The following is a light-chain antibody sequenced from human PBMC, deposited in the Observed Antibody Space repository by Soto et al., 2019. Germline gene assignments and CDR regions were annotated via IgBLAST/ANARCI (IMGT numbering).Light chain of an antibody. J-gene: IGKJ2*01. CDR3: QQSHNIPYT. CDR1: QSINTY. CDR2: GAS. V-gene: IGKV1-39*01. Sequence: DIQMSPSPSSLSASIGDRVTITCRASQSINTYLSWFQQKPGKVPNLLIYGASTLQSEVPSRFSGSGSGTDFTLTISSLQPEDFGTYYCQQSHNIPYTYGQGTRLEIK.